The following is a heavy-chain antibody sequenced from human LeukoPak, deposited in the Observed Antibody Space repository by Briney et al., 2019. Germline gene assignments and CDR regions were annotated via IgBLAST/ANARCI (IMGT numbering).Heavy chain of an antibody. D-gene: IGHD6-19*01. CDR2: IKSKTDGGTT. J-gene: IGHJ5*02. CDR1: GLTFSNAW. V-gene: IGHV3-15*01. CDR3: TTQPLDSSGWFSNWFDP. Sequence: RGSLRLSCAASGLTFSNAWMSWVRQAPGKGLEWVGRIKSKTDGGTTDYAAPVKGRFTISRDDSKNTLYLQMNSLKTEDTAVYYCTTQPLDSSGWFSNWFDPWGQGTLVTVSS.